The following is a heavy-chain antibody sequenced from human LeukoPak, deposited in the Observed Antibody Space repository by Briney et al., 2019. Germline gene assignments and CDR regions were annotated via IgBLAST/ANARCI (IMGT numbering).Heavy chain of an antibody. CDR1: GYTFTSYD. CDR2: MNPNSGNT. D-gene: IGHD6-19*01. V-gene: IGHV1-8*01. J-gene: IGHJ4*02. Sequence: ASVKVSCKAPGYTFTSYDINWVRQATGQGLEWMGWMNPNSGNTGYAQKFQGRVTMTRTTSISTAYMELSSLRSEDTAVYYCATTRGEWLVPGLFDYWGQGTLVTVSS. CDR3: ATTRGEWLVPGLFDY.